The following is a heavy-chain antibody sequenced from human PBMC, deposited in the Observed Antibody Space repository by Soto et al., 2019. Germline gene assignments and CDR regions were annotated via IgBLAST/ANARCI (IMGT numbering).Heavy chain of an antibody. V-gene: IGHV1-18*01. D-gene: IGHD2-15*01. CDR1: GYTFTSYG. CDR2: ISAYNGNT. CDR3: ARDHPVVAATLVGY. Sequence: GASVKVSCKASGYTFTSYGIGWVRQAPGQGLEWMGWISAYNGNTNYAQKLQGRVTMTTDTSTSTAYMELRSLRSDDTAVYYCARDHPVVAATLVGYWGQGTLVTVSS. J-gene: IGHJ4*02.